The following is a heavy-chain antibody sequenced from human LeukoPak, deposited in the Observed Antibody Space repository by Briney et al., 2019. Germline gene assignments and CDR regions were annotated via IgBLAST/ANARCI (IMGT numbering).Heavy chain of an antibody. CDR2: INWNGGRT. CDR1: VFTFYDDV. D-gene: IGHD3-22*01. Sequence: VGSLRLSCAASVFTFYDDVVSCVRQGPGKGLECGSGINWNGGRTGYAHSVKGRFTLSRDKATNSLYLQMNSLRAEDTALYYCARDYDSSGHTSLGYWGQGTLVTVS. CDR3: ARDYDSSGHTSLGY. V-gene: IGHV3-20*04. J-gene: IGHJ4*02.